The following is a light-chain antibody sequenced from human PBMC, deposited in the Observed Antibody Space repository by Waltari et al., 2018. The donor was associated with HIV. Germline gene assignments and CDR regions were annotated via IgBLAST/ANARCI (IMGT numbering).Light chain of an antibody. Sequence: QSALTQPASVSGSPGQSITISCTGTSSDVGGYNYVSWYQQHPGKAPKLMIYDVSKRPSGVPNRFSGSKSGNTASLTISGLQAEDEADYYCSSYTSSSWVFGGGTKLTVL. CDR2: DVS. J-gene: IGLJ3*02. V-gene: IGLV2-14*01. CDR1: SSDVGGYNY. CDR3: SSYTSSSWV.